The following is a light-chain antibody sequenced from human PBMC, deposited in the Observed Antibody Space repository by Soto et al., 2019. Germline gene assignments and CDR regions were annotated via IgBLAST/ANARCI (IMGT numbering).Light chain of an antibody. J-gene: IGKJ4*01. CDR2: GAS. CDR3: QQYGSSPPSLT. V-gene: IGKV3-20*01. CDR1: QSVSSSY. Sequence: EIVLTQSPGTLSLSPGERATLSCRASQSVSSSYLAWYRHKPGQAPRLLIYGASSRATGIPDRFGGSGSGTDFTLTISRLEPEDFAVYYCQQYGSSPPSLTFGGGTKVEIK.